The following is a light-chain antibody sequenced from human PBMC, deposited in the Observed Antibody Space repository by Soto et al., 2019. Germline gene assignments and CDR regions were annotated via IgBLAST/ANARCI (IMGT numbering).Light chain of an antibody. CDR1: QSVSSK. CDR3: QQYNNWPHT. J-gene: IGKJ2*01. CDR2: GTS. Sequence: EIVMTQSPATLSVSPGERATLSCRASQSVSSKLAWFQQKPGQAPRLLIYGTSTRATGIPARFSGSGSGTEFTLNISSLQSEDFAVYYCQQYNNWPHTFGQGTKLEIK. V-gene: IGKV3-15*01.